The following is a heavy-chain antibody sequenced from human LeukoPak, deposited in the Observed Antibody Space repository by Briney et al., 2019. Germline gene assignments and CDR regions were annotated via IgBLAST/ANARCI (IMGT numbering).Heavy chain of an antibody. J-gene: IGHJ4*02. D-gene: IGHD3-16*02. CDR2: IYSGGST. V-gene: IGHV3-NL1*01. CDR3: VSALDY. CDR1: GFTFSSYG. Sequence: QTGGSLRLSCAASGFTFSSYGMHWVRQAPGKGLEWVSVIYSGGSTYYADSVKGRFTISRDNSKNTLYLQMNSLRAEDTAVYYCVSALDYWGQGTLVTVSS.